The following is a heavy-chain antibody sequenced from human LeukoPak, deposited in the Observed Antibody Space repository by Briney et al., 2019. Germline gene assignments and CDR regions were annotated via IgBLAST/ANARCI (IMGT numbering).Heavy chain of an antibody. V-gene: IGHV4-34*01. Sequence: SETLSLTCAAYGGSFSGYYWSWIRQPPGKGLEWIGEINHSGSTNYNPSLKSRVTISVDTSKNQFSLKLSSVTAADTAVYYCARGGMYYDFWSGYYIRTLFDYWGQGTLVTVSS. J-gene: IGHJ4*02. CDR2: INHSGST. CDR3: ARGGMYYDFWSGYYIRTLFDY. CDR1: GGSFSGYY. D-gene: IGHD3-3*01.